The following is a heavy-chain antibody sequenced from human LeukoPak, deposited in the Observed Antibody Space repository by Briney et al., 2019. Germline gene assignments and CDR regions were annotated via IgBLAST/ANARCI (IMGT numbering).Heavy chain of an antibody. CDR2: IYYSGST. J-gene: IGHJ4*02. CDR1: GGSISSSSYY. Sequence: PSETLPLTCTVSGGSISSSSYYWGWIRQPPGKGLEWIGSIYYSGSTYYNPSLKSRVTISVDTSKNQFSLKLSSVTAADTAVYYCAVGGYSSSPDYWGQGTLVTVSS. V-gene: IGHV4-39*01. D-gene: IGHD6-13*01. CDR3: AVGGYSSSPDY.